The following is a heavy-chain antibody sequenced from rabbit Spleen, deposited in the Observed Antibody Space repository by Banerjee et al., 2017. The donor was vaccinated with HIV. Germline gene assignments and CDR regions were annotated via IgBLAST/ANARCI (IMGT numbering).Heavy chain of an antibody. V-gene: IGHV1S45*01. CDR2: IYISSGST. D-gene: IGHD8-1*01. CDR3: ARDSGSSFSSYGMDL. Sequence: QEQLVESGGDLVKPGASLTLTCTASGFSFSSNVYMCWVRQAPGKGLEWIACIYISSGSTYYASWAKGRFTISKTSSTTVTLQMTSLTAADTATYFCARDSGSSFSSYGMDLWGPGTLVTVS. J-gene: IGHJ6*01. CDR1: GFSFSSNVY.